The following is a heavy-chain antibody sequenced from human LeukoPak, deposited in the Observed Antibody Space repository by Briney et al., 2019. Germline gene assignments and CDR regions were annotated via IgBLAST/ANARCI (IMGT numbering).Heavy chain of an antibody. J-gene: IGHJ5*02. Sequence: SSVKVSCKASGGTFSSYAISWVRQAPGQGLEWMGGIIPIFGTANYAQKFQGRVTITTDESTSTGYMELSSLRSEDTAVYYCAREINYYDSSGYIWGATRFDPWGQGTLVTVSS. CDR3: AREINYYDSSGYIWGATRFDP. CDR1: GGTFSSYA. CDR2: IIPIFGTA. D-gene: IGHD3-22*01. V-gene: IGHV1-69*05.